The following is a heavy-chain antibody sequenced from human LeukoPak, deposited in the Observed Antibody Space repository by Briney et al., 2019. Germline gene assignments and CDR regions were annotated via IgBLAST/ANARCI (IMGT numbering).Heavy chain of an antibody. V-gene: IGHV3-23*01. Sequence: GESLRLSCAASGFTFSNYAMHWVRQAPGKGLEWVSTIDGPTFRTHYADSVTGRFTISRNNAKKSLHLQMNSLRAEDTAVYYCARHPDGSLSLDYWGQGTLVTVSS. CDR2: IDGPTFRT. J-gene: IGHJ4*02. CDR3: ARHPDGSLSLDY. D-gene: IGHD1-26*01. CDR1: GFTFSNYA.